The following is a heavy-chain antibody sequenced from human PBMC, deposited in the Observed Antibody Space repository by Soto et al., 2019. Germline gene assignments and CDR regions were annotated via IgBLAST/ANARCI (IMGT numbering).Heavy chain of an antibody. V-gene: IGHV4-4*02. D-gene: IGHD5-12*01. J-gene: IGHJ6*03. CDR2: FHHIGGT. CDR1: GVSISSDNW. CDR3: ARGMYSGYDYFRDYYYYMDV. Sequence: SETLSLTCAVSGVSISSDNWWSWVRQPPGKELEWIGEFHHIGGTNYNPSLRSRVTISVDESKDQFSLNLSSVTAADTAVYYCARGMYSGYDYFRDYYYYMDVWGKGTTVTVSS.